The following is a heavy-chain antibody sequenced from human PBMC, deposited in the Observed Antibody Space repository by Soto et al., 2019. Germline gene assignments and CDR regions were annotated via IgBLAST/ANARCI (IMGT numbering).Heavy chain of an antibody. CDR1: GFTVSSNY. Sequence: EVQLVESGGGLVQPGGSLRLSCAASGFTVSSNYMSCVRQAPGKGLEWVSVIYSGGSTYYADSVKGRFTISRDNSKNTLYLQMNSLRAEDTAVYYCARDPAGYNRFDYWGQGTLVTVSS. D-gene: IGHD5-12*01. CDR3: ARDPAGYNRFDY. CDR2: IYSGGST. V-gene: IGHV3-66*01. J-gene: IGHJ4*02.